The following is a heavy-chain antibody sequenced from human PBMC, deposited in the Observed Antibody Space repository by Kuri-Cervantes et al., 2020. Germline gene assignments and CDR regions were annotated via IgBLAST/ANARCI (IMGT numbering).Heavy chain of an antibody. Sequence: GESLKISCATSGFNFNYAWMSWVRQAPGKGLEWVGRIKSKSDGGTTDYAVPVTGRFIISRDDSQATLYLQMNSLTAGDTAVYYCARVWAPTTGTQIDAFDIWGQGTMVTVSS. CDR2: IKSKSDGGTT. CDR1: GFNFNYAW. CDR3: ARVWAPTTGTQIDAFDI. V-gene: IGHV3-15*01. D-gene: IGHD4-17*01. J-gene: IGHJ3*02.